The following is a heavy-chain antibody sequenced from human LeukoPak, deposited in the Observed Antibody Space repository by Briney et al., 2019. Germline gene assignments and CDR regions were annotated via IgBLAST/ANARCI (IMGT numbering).Heavy chain of an antibody. D-gene: IGHD2-15*01. CDR3: ARESCSGGHCYSNFDY. Sequence: GGSLRLSCAASGFSLSGYWMHWVRQSPGKGLVWVSRIKSDGSSTSYADSVKGRFTISRDNAKNTLYLQMNSPRVEDTAVYYCARESCSGGHCYSNFDYWGQGTLVTVSS. J-gene: IGHJ4*02. V-gene: IGHV3-74*01. CDR1: GFSLSGYW. CDR2: IKSDGSST.